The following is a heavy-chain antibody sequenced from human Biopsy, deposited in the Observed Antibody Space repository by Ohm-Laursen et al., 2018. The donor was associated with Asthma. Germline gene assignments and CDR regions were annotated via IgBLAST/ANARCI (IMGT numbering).Heavy chain of an antibody. CDR1: GYTSISYA. D-gene: IGHD3-9*01. Sequence: ASVKVSCKASGYTSISYAIHWVRQAPGQRLEWMGWINAGNGDTKYSQKFQGRVTITRDTSASTAYMELSSLRSEDTAVYYCARTYYDFLTGQVNRGFGNWGQGTMVPLSS. CDR2: INAGNGDT. V-gene: IGHV1-3*01. J-gene: IGHJ3*02. CDR3: ARTYYDFLTGQVNRGFGN.